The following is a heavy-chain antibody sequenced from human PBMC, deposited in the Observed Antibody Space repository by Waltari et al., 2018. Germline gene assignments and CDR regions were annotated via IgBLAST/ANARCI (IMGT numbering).Heavy chain of an antibody. D-gene: IGHD3-10*01. Sequence: EVQLVQSGAEVKKPGESRRISCKGSGYSFTSYWISWVRQMPGKGLEWMGRIDPDDSYTNYRPSFQGHVPISADKSISTAYLQWSSLKASDTAMYYCARHADYYYGSGSYYHWGQGTLVTVSS. J-gene: IGHJ5*02. V-gene: IGHV5-10-1*03. CDR3: ARHADYYYGSGSYYH. CDR2: IDPDDSYT. CDR1: GYSFTSYW.